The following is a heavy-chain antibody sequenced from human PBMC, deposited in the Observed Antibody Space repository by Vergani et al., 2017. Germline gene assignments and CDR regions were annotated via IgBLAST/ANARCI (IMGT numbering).Heavy chain of an antibody. V-gene: IGHV4-59*12. CDR2: IYYSGST. CDR3: ARGRRITMVRGVSYNWFDP. D-gene: IGHD3-10*01. CDR1: GGSISSYY. Sequence: QVQLQESGPGLVKPSETLSLTCTVSGGSISSYYWSWIRQPPGKGLEWIGYIYYSGSTNYNPSLKSRVTISVDTSKNQFSLKLSFVTAADTAVYYCARGRRITMVRGVSYNWFDPWGQGTLVTVSS. J-gene: IGHJ5*02.